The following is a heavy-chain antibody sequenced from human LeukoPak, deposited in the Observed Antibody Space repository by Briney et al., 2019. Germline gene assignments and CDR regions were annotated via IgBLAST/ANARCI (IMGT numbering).Heavy chain of an antibody. V-gene: IGHV3-21*01. J-gene: IGHJ4*02. D-gene: IGHD3-10*01. CDR2: ISSSSSYI. CDR1: GFTFSSYS. CDR3: AKWFDGPGPFDY. Sequence: GGSLRLSCAASGFTFSSYSMNWVRQAPGQGLEWVSSISSSSSYIYYADSVKGRFTISRDNAKNSLYLQMNSLRAEDTAVYYCAKWFDGPGPFDYWGQGTLVTVSS.